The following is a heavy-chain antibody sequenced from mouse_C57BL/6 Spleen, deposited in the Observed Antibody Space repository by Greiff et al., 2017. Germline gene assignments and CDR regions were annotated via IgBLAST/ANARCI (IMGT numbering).Heavy chain of an antibody. V-gene: IGHV1-55*01. CDR1: GYTFTSYW. CDR2: IYPGSGST. CDR3: ARNHYYGSSCDLSVGY. Sequence: QVQLQQPGAELVKPGASVKMSCKASGYTFTSYWITWVKQRPGQGLEWIGDIYPGSGSTNYNEKFKSKATLTVDTSSSTAYMQLSSLTSEDSAVYYCARNHYYGSSCDLSVGYWGQGTTLTVSS. J-gene: IGHJ2*01. D-gene: IGHD1-1*01.